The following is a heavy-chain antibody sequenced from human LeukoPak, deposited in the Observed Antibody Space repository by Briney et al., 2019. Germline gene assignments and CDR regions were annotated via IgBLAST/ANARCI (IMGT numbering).Heavy chain of an antibody. CDR1: GYTFTSYG. D-gene: IGHD5-12*01. V-gene: IGHV1-18*01. J-gene: IGHJ4*02. CDR2: ISAYNGST. CDR3: ARDFSGYDSFDY. Sequence: ASVKVSCKASGYTFTSYGISWVRQAPGQGLEWMGWISAYNGSTNYAQKLQGRVTMTTDTSTSTAYMELRSLRSDDTAVYYCARDFSGYDSFDYWGQGTLVTVSS.